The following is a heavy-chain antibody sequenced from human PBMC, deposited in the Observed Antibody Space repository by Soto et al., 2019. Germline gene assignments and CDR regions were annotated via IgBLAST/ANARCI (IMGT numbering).Heavy chain of an antibody. D-gene: IGHD6-19*01. CDR2: MSGTGGST. CDR1: GSTFSSYA. CDR3: AKAGFSSGWSPSYFDY. Sequence: VQLLESGGGLVQPGRSLRLSCAASGSTFSSYAMNWVRQAPGKGLEWVSAMSGTGGSTYYADSVKGRFTISRDNSKNTLYLQMNSLRVEDTAVFYCAKAGFSSGWSPSYFDYWGQGTLVTVSS. J-gene: IGHJ4*02. V-gene: IGHV3-23*01.